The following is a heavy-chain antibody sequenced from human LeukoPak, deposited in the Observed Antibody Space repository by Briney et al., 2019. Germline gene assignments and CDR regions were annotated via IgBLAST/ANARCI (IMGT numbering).Heavy chain of an antibody. J-gene: IGHJ4*02. V-gene: IGHV3-23*01. CDR3: AIQTGYCSGGSCYFEY. CDR2: INSDGTST. Sequence: VRCLRLSCAASGFTFSTYAMSCGPQAPGPRLEWVSAINSDGTSTYYADSVKGRITISRDNSKNALYMQVNNLGAEDTAFYYCAIQTGYCSGGSCYFEYWGQGTLVTVSS. D-gene: IGHD2-15*01. CDR1: GFTFSTYA.